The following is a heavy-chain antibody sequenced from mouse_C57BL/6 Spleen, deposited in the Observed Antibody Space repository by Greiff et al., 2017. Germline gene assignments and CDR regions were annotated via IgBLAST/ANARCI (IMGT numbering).Heavy chain of an antibody. J-gene: IGHJ2*01. D-gene: IGHD4-1*01. CDR2: ISYDGSN. CDR1: GYSITSGYY. Sequence: EVKLQESGPGLVKPSQSLSLTCSVTGYSITSGYYWNWIRQFPGNKLEWMGYISYDGSNNYNPSLKNRISITRDTSKNQFFLKLNSVTTVDTATYYCARDLGLDYWGQGTTLTVSS. V-gene: IGHV3-6*01. CDR3: ARDLGLDY.